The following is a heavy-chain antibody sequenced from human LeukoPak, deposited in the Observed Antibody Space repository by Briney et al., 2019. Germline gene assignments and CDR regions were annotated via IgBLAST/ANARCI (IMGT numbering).Heavy chain of an antibody. CDR3: ARDHNYAFDN. D-gene: IGHD1-1*01. J-gene: IGHJ4*02. Sequence: GGSLRLSCTASGIPFIEYSMNWVRQAPGKGLEWISYNGIDSGNTKYADSVRGRFTISADKAKNSLYLQMNSLRVEDTAVYYCARDHNYAFDNRGQGTLVSVAS. V-gene: IGHV3-48*01. CDR1: GIPFIEYS. CDR2: NGIDSGNT.